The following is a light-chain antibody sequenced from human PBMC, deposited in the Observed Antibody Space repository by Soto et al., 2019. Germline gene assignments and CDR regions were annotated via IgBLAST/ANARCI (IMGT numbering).Light chain of an antibody. Sequence: VVLTQSPATLSLSPGDRATLSCRASQSVPDVAWYQQKPGQAPRLLIFGASIRADGIPDRFNGGGSWTDFTLTISRLEPEHFALYYCQQSGNSRTFGQGTKVDIK. CDR1: QSVPD. V-gene: IGKV3-20*01. CDR2: GAS. CDR3: QQSGNSRT. J-gene: IGKJ1*01.